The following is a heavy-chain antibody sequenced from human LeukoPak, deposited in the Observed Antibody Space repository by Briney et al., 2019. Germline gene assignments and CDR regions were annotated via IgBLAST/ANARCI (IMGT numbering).Heavy chain of an antibody. J-gene: IGHJ4*02. CDR2: IKQDGSEK. CDR3: AKDGSYYDFDY. Sequence: GGSLRLSCAASGFTFSSYWMSWVRQAPGKGLEWVANIKQDGSEKYYVDSVKGRFTISRDNAKNSLYLQMNSLRAEDTAVYYCAKDGSYYDFDYWGQGTLVTVSS. D-gene: IGHD3-3*01. V-gene: IGHV3-7*01. CDR1: GFTFSSYW.